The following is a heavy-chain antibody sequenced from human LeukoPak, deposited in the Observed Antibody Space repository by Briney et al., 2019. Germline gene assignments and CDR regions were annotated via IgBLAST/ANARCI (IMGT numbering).Heavy chain of an antibody. CDR1: GGSISGYY. D-gene: IGHD6-19*01. CDR2: IYYSGST. J-gene: IGHJ4*02. Sequence: PSETLSLTCTVSGGSISGYYWSWIRQPPGKGLEWIGYIYYSGSTNYNPSLKSRVTISVDTSKNQFSLKLSSVTAADTAVYYCASGYSSGWYRYWGQGTLVTVSS. V-gene: IGHV4-59*01. CDR3: ASGYSSGWYRY.